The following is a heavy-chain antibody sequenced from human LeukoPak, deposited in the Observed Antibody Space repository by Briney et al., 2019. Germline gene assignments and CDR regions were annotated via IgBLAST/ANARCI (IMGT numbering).Heavy chain of an antibody. CDR2: ISYDGSNK. J-gene: IGHJ4*02. V-gene: IGHV3-30*03. CDR1: GFTFNSYG. CDR3: ARDDGLKYGYPY. Sequence: GGSLRLSCAASGFTFNSYGMHWVRQAPGKGLEWVAVISYDGSNKYYADSVKGRFTISRDNAKNSLYLQMNSLRAEDTAVYYCARDDGLKYGYPYWGQGTLVTVSS. D-gene: IGHD5-18*01.